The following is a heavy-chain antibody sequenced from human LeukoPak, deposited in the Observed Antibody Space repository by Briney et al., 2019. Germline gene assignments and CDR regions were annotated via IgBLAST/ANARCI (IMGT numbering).Heavy chain of an antibody. CDR1: GYTLTELS. CDR3: ASHTSVLRYFDWPSNFDY. Sequence: ASVKVSCKVSGYTLTELSMHWVRQAPGKGLEWMGGFDPEDGETIYAQKFQGRVTMTEDTSTDTAYMELSSLRSEDTAVYYCASHTSVLRYFDWPSNFDYWGQGTLVTVSS. D-gene: IGHD3-9*01. V-gene: IGHV1-24*01. CDR2: FDPEDGET. J-gene: IGHJ4*02.